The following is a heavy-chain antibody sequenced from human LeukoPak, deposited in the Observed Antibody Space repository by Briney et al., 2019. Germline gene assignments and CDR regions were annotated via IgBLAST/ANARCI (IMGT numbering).Heavy chain of an antibody. CDR2: INAGNGNT. J-gene: IGHJ4*02. V-gene: IGHV1-3*01. CDR1: GYTFTSYA. Sequence: GASVKVSCKASGYTFTSYAIQWVRQAPGQRLEWMGWINAGNGNTKYSQNFQGRVTITRDTSAGTAYMDLSSLRSEDTAVYYCARARWTSTVTTYYLDYWGQGTLVTVSS. CDR3: ARARWTSTVTTYYLDY. D-gene: IGHD4-17*01.